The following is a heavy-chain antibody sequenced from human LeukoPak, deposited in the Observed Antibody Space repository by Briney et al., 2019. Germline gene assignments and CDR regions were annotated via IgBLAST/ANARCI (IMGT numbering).Heavy chain of an antibody. CDR2: IYYSGST. D-gene: IGHD2-2*01. CDR3: ARDLGGYCSSTSCYGLDY. J-gene: IGHJ4*02. Sequence: SETLSLTCTVSGGSISSYYWSWIRQPPGKGLEWIGYIYYSGSTNCNPSLKSRVTISVDTSKNQFSLKLSSVTAADTAVYYCARDLGGYCSSTSCYGLDYWGQGTLVTVSS. V-gene: IGHV4-59*01. CDR1: GGSISSYY.